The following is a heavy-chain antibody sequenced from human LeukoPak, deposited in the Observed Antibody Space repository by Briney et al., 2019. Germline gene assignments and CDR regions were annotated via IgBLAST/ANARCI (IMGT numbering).Heavy chain of an antibody. D-gene: IGHD1-14*01. CDR1: RYTFTSYD. CDR2: MNPNSGNT. V-gene: IGHV1-8*01. J-gene: IGHJ5*02. CDR3: ARETRTGWFDP. Sequence: GASVKVSCKASRYTFTSYDINWARQATGQGLEWMGWMNPNSGNTGYAQKFQGRVTMTRNTSISTAYMELSSLRSEDTAVYYCARETRTGWFDPWGQGTLVTVSS.